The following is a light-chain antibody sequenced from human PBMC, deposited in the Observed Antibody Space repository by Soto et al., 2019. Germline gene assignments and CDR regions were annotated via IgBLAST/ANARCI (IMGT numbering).Light chain of an antibody. CDR1: SSNIGAGYD. V-gene: IGLV1-40*01. CDR3: QSYDISLSGWV. J-gene: IGLJ3*02. CDR2: GNS. Sequence: QSVLTQPPSVSGAPGQRVTIACTESSSNIGAGYDVHWYQQLPGTAPKLLIYGNSNRPSGVPDRFSGSKSGTSASLAITGLNAEDEADYYCQSYDISLSGWVFGGGTKLTVL.